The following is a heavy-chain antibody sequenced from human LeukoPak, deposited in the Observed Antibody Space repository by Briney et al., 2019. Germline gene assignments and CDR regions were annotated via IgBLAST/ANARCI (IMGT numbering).Heavy chain of an antibody. D-gene: IGHD6-13*01. J-gene: IGHJ4*02. V-gene: IGHV4-39*01. Sequence: PSETLSLTCTVSGGSFSSSRSYWGWIRQPPGKGLEWIGTIYYSGSTYYNPSLKSRVTISVDTSKNQFSLKLSSVTAADTAVYYCARLSSSSWLIYWGQGTLVTVSS. CDR1: GGSFSSSRSY. CDR3: ARLSSSSWLIY. CDR2: IYYSGST.